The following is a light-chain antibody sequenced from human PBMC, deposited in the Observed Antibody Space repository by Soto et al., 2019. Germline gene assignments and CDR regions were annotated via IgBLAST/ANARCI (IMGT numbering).Light chain of an antibody. CDR3: QQYKDFWT. CDR1: QSISGW. V-gene: IGKV1-5*01. CDR2: GAS. J-gene: IGKJ1*01. Sequence: DIQMTQSPSTLSASVGDRVTITCRASQSISGWLVWYQQRPGKAPNLLIYGASSLQSGVPSRFSGSGSGTEFTLTISSLQPGDFGTYYCQQYKDFWTFGQGTKVEIK.